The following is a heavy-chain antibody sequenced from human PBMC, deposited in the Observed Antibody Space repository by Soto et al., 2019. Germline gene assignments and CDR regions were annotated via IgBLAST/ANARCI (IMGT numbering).Heavy chain of an antibody. J-gene: IGHJ6*02. D-gene: IGHD3-3*01. CDR2: IYYSGST. Sequence: SETQSLTCTVSGVNISSGGYYWSWIRQHPGKGLEWIGYIYYSGSTYYNPSLKSRVTISVDTSKNQFSLKLSSVTAADTAVYYCARDGPPYYDFWSGYSGNYYYGMDVWGQGTTVTVSS. V-gene: IGHV4-31*03. CDR1: GVNISSGGYY. CDR3: ARDGPPYYDFWSGYSGNYYYGMDV.